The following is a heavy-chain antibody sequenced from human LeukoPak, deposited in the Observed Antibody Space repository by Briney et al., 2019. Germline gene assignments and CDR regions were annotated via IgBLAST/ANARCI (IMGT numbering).Heavy chain of an antibody. J-gene: IGHJ3*02. CDR2: ISWNSGSI. CDR1: GFTFSSYA. CDR3: AKDMFSSSWYGAFDI. V-gene: IGHV3-9*01. Sequence: GGSLRLSCAASGFTFSSYAMSWVRQAPGKGLEWVSGISWNSGSIGYADSVKGRFTISRDNAKNSLYLQMNSLRAEDTALYYCAKDMFSSSWYGAFDIWGQGTMVTVSS. D-gene: IGHD6-13*01.